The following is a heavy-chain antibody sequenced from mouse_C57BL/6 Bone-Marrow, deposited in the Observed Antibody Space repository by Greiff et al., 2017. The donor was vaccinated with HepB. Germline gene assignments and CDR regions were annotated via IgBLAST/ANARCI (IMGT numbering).Heavy chain of an antibody. CDR3: ARADGYYGAMGY. V-gene: IGHV1-26*01. CDR1: GYTFTDYY. D-gene: IGHD2-3*01. CDR2: INPNNGVT. J-gene: IGHJ4*01. Sequence: EVQLQQSGPELVKPGASVKISCKASGYTFTDYYMNWVKQSHGKSLEWIGDINPNNGVTSYNHKFKGKATLTVDKSYSTAYMEIRSLTSEDSAVYYCARADGYYGAMGYWGKGTSVTVSS.